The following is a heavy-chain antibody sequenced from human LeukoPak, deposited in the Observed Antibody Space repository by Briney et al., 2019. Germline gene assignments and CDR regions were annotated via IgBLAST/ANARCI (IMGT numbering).Heavy chain of an antibody. CDR3: VSFYETY. CDR1: GFTFSSYW. CDR2: IDQDGSEK. Sequence: GGSLRLSCAASGFTFSSYWMSWVRQAPGRGLEWVANIDQDGSEKYYVVSVKGRFTISRDNAKNTVYLQMNSLRAEDTAVYYCVSFYETYWGRGTQVTVSS. D-gene: IGHD2/OR15-2a*01. J-gene: IGHJ4*02. V-gene: IGHV3-7*01.